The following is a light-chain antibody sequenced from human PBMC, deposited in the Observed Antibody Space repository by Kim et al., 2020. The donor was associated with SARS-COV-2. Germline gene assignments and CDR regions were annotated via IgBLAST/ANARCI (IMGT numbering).Light chain of an antibody. CDR1: SSNIGAGYD. V-gene: IGLV1-40*01. CDR3: QSYDSSLSGWV. J-gene: IGLJ3*02. CDR2: GSS. Sequence: QPVLTQPPSVSGAPGQRVTISCTGSSSNIGAGYDVHWYQQLPGTTPKLLMYGSSNRPSGVPDRFSGSKSGTSASLAITGLQAEDEADYYCQSYDSSLSGWVFGGGTQLTVL.